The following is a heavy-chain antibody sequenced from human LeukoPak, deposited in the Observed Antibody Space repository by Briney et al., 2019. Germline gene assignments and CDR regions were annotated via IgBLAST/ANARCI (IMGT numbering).Heavy chain of an antibody. V-gene: IGHV4-34*01. Sequence: SETLSLTCAVYGGSFSGYYWSWIRQPPGKGLEWIGEINHSGSTNYNPSLKSRVTISVDTSKNQFSLKLSSVTAADTAVYYCATAVVLAYKNWFDPWGQGTLVPVSS. CDR1: GGSFSGYY. CDR3: ATAVVLAYKNWFDP. J-gene: IGHJ5*02. D-gene: IGHD2-2*01. CDR2: INHSGST.